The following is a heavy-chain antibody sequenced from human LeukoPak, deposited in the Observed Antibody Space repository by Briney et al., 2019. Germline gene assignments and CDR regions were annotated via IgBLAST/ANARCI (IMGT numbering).Heavy chain of an antibody. J-gene: IGHJ5*02. CDR2: SKSTTDG. V-gene: IGHV3-15*01. Sequence: PWGSLRLSCTVSGLFFNNAWVSWVRQAPGKGPEWIGRSKSTTDGDYGAPMKGRFTISRDDEKNTIYLQMDRLNADDTAVYYCVRDLWSWFDPWGQGTLVTVSS. D-gene: IGHD3-3*01. CDR3: VRDLWSWFDP. CDR1: GLFFNNAW.